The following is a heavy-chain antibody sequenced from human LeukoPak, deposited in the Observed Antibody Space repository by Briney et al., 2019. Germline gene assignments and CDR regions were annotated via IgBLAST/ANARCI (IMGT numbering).Heavy chain of an antibody. CDR3: ARDKIVRAAHDAFDI. CDR2: IYYTGST. J-gene: IGHJ3*02. CDR1: GGSITSSTYY. V-gene: IGHV4-39*07. Sequence: SETLSLTCTVSGGSITSSTYYWGWIRQPPGKGLEWIGSIYYTGSTYYNPSLKSRVTISIDTSKNQFSLNLTSVTAADTAVYFCARDKIVRAAHDAFDIWGQGTMVTVSS. D-gene: IGHD3-10*01.